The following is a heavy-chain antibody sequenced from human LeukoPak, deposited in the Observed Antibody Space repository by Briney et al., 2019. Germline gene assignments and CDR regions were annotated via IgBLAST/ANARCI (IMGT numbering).Heavy chain of an antibody. D-gene: IGHD1-1*01. CDR2: TSHSGTT. Sequence: SETLSLTCVVSGDSPSRYHWRWIRQPPGKGLEWIGHTSHSGTTNKNSSLKSRVTITLDTSKNQSSLNLTAVTDAELSDYDCASEGRGTEDQGRGTYFDSWGQGILVTVSS. CDR1: GDSPSRYH. V-gene: IGHV4-59*08. J-gene: IGHJ4*02. CDR3: ASEGRGTEDQGRGTYFDS.